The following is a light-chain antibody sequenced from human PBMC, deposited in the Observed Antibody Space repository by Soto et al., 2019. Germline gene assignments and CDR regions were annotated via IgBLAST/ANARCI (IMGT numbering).Light chain of an antibody. CDR2: GAS. CDR1: QGIRND. CDR3: LQDYNYPLT. Sequence: AIQMTQSPSSLSASVGDRVTITCRANQGIRNDLGWYQQKPGKAPKLLIYGASSLQSGVPSRFSGSGSGTDFTLTISSLQPEDFATYYCLQDYNYPLTFGGGTKVDIK. V-gene: IGKV1-6*01. J-gene: IGKJ4*01.